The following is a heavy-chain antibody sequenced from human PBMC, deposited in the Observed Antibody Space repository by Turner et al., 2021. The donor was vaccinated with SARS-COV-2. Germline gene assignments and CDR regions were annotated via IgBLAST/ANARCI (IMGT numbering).Heavy chain of an antibody. J-gene: IGHJ6*02. D-gene: IGHD6-13*01. CDR2: ISSSSSTI. V-gene: IGHV3-48*01. Sequence: EVQLVESGGGLVQPGGSLRPSCAASGCTFSSYSMNWVRQAPGKGLEWVSYISSSSSTIYYADSVKGRFTISRDNAKNSLYLQMNSLRAEDTAVYNCARVSGSSSYYYYGMDVWGQGTTVTVSS. CDR3: ARVSGSSSYYYYGMDV. CDR1: GCTFSSYS.